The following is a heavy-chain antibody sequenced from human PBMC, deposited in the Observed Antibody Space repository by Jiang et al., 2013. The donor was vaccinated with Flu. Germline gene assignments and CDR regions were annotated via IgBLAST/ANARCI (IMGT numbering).Heavy chain of an antibody. CDR3: ARRFENPYGDYADNWFDP. J-gene: IGHJ5*02. Sequence: SGSGLVKPSETLSLTCTVSGGSISSSSYYWGWIRQPPGKGLEWIGSIYYSGSTYYNPSLKSRVTISVDTSKNQFSLKLSSVTAADTAVYYCARRFENPYGDYADNWFDPWGQGTLVTVSS. D-gene: IGHD4-17*01. CDR1: GGSISSSSYY. CDR2: IYYSGST. V-gene: IGHV4-39*07.